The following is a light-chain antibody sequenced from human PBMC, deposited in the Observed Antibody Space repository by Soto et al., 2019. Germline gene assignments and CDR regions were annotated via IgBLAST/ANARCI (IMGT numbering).Light chain of an antibody. CDR3: QQSYSTRVT. V-gene: IGKV1-39*01. J-gene: IGKJ2*01. CDR1: QSISSY. CDR2: AAS. Sequence: DIQMTQSPSSLSASVGDRVTITCRASQSISSYLNWYQQKPGKAPMLLIYAASSLQCGVPSRFSGSGSGTDFTLTISSLQPEDFATYYWQQSYSTRVTFGQGTKLEIK.